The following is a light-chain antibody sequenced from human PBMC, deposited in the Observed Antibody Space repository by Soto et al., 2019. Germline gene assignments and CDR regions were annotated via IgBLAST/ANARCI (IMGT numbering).Light chain of an antibody. CDR3: ATWDSSLSDVV. J-gene: IGLJ2*01. CDR2: DNN. V-gene: IGLV1-51*01. Sequence: QSVLTQPPSVTTDPGQNVSISCSGNSSNIKSQYVSWYQQFPGTAPKLLIYDNNKRPSGIPDRFSGSKSGTSATLGITGLQTGDEADYYCATWDSSLSDVVFGGGTKLTVL. CDR1: SSNIKSQY.